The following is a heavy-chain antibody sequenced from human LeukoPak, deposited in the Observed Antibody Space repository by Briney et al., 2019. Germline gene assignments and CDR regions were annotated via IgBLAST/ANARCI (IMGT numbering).Heavy chain of an antibody. CDR2: IKQDGSVK. CDR3: ARDLLGDGRFDP. J-gene: IGHJ5*02. CDR1: GFTLSRYW. Sequence: GGSLRLSCAASGFTLSRYWMSWVRQAPGKGLEWVANIKQDGSVKYYVDSVKGRFTISRDNAKNSLYLQMNSLRAEDTAVYYCARDLLGDGRFDPWGQGTLVTVSS. V-gene: IGHV3-7*01. D-gene: IGHD2-21*02.